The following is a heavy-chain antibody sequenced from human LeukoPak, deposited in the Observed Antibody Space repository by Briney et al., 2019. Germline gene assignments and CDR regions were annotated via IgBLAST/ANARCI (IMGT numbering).Heavy chain of an antibody. CDR3: ARIGSGYYYSSPDGMDV. V-gene: IGHV3-53*01. Sequence: PGGSLRLSCAASGFAVSSNYMNWVRQAPGKGLEWISVIYPGGNTGYADSVKGRITISRDNSKNTLYLQMNSLRAEDTAVYYCARIGSGYYYSSPDGMDVWGQGTTVTVSS. CDR2: IYPGGNT. J-gene: IGHJ6*02. D-gene: IGHD3-22*01. CDR1: GFAVSSNY.